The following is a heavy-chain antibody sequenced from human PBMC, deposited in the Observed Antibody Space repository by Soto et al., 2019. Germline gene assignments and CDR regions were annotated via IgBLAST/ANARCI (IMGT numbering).Heavy chain of an antibody. CDR3: ARVQEQKLARGFDP. D-gene: IGHD6-13*01. Sequence: GASVKVSCKASGGAFSSYAISWVRQAPGQGLEWMGGIIPIFGTANYAQKFQGRVTITADESTSTAYMELSSLRSEDTAVYYCARVQEQKLARGFDPWGQGTLVTVS. J-gene: IGHJ5*02. CDR1: GGAFSSYA. V-gene: IGHV1-69*13. CDR2: IIPIFGTA.